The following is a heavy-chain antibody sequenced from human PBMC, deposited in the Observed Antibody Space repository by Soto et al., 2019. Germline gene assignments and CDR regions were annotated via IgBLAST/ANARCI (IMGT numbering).Heavy chain of an antibody. CDR3: ARGRQTTLDY. CDR2: IRSKAYGEAT. CDR1: GFTFGDYG. Sequence: GGSLRLSCTASGFTFGDYGMSWFRQAPGKGLEWMGFIRSKAYGEATEYAASVKGRFTFSRDDSKSIAYLQMSSLKTEDTAIYYCARGRQTTLDYWGQGTLVTVSS. J-gene: IGHJ4*02. V-gene: IGHV3-49*03.